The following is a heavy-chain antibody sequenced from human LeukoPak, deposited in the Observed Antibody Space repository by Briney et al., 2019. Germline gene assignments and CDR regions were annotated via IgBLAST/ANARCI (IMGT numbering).Heavy chain of an antibody. Sequence: ASVKVSCKASGYTFISYDINWVRQATGQGLEWMGWMDPNSGNTVYAQKFQGRVTLTRNTSISTAYLQLSSLRSDDTALYYSARGSYTSSWYSLLRRAPFDPWGQGTLVTVSS. CDR2: MDPNSGNT. J-gene: IGHJ5*02. D-gene: IGHD6-13*01. V-gene: IGHV1-8*01. CDR3: ARGSYTSSWYSLLRRAPFDP. CDR1: GYTFISYD.